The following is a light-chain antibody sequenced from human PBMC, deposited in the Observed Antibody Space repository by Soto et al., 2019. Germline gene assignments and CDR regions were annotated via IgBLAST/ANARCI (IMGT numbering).Light chain of an antibody. V-gene: IGLV2-14*01. J-gene: IGLJ2*01. CDR3: TSYTSINTVI. CDR2: EVT. CDR1: SSDVGTYNY. Sequence: QSALTQPASVSGSPGQSITISCTGTSSDVGTYNYVSWYQQHPGKAPKLMIYEVTYRPSGVSNRFSASKSGNTASLTISGLQAEDEADYYCTSYTSINTVIFGGGTKVTVL.